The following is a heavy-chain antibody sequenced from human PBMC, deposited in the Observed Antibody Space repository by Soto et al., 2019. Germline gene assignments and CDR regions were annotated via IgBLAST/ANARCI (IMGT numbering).Heavy chain of an antibody. D-gene: IGHD3-10*01. J-gene: IGHJ4*02. CDR3: AKDGRGSGSHYNSFGY. CDR2: IYGTGTT. CDR1: GFTVGNNY. V-gene: IGHV3-53*01. Sequence: EVQLVESGGGLIEPGGSLKLSCAASGFTVGNNYMSWVRQAPGKGLEWVSLIYGTGTTKYADSVKGRFTVSKHNPKNTLYLQINSLRAEDTAVYYCAKDGRGSGSHYNSFGYWGQGTLVTVSS.